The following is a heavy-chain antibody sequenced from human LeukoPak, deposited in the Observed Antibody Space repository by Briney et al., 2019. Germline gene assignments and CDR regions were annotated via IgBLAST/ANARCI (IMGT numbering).Heavy chain of an antibody. J-gene: IGHJ5*02. CDR1: GGSISSSSYY. CDR3: ASARQQLVGYNWFDP. V-gene: IGHV4-39*07. Sequence: SETLSLTCTVSGGSISSSSYYWGWIRQPPGKGLEWIGSIYYSGSTYYNPSLKSRVTISVDTSKNQFSLKLSSVTAADTAVYYCASARQQLVGYNWFDPWGQGTLVTVSS. D-gene: IGHD6-6*01. CDR2: IYYSGST.